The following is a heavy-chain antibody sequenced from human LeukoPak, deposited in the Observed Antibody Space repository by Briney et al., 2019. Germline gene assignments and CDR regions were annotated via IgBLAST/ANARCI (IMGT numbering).Heavy chain of an antibody. CDR3: ARGIRGSVET. CDR2: LSNDGNIA. D-gene: IGHD2-15*01. V-gene: IGHV3-74*01. CDR1: GFTFSSYW. Sequence: HPGGSLRLSCAASGFTFSSYWMHWVRQTPGEGLVWVSQLSNDGNIASYADSVKGRFTISRDNAKNTLYLQMNSLRVEDTAVYYCARGIRGSVETWGQGTMVTVSS. J-gene: IGHJ3*02.